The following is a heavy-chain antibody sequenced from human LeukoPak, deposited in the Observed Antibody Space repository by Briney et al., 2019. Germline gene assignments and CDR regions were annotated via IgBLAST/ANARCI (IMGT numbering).Heavy chain of an antibody. CDR2: IYYSGST. J-gene: IGHJ4*02. D-gene: IGHD3-10*01. V-gene: IGHV4-39*01. CDR3: ASFYGSGSYYPKPDY. Sequence: SETLSLTCTVSGGSISSNSYYWGWIRQPPGKGLEWIGSIYYSGSTYYNPSLKSRVTISVDTSKNQFSLKLSSVTAADTAVYYCASFYGSGSYYPKPDYWGQGTLVTVSS. CDR1: GGSISSNSYY.